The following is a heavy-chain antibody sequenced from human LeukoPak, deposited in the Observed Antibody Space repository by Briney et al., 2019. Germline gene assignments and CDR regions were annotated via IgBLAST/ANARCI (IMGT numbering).Heavy chain of an antibody. CDR1: GYTFTGHY. Sequence: GASVKVSCKASGYTFTGHYMHWVRQAPGQGLEWMGWINPNSGGTNYAQKFQGRVTMTRDTSISTAYMDLSSLRPDDTAVYYCATQYYDFWSGPRYFYYGMDVWGQGTTVTVSS. D-gene: IGHD3-3*01. V-gene: IGHV1-2*02. CDR2: INPNSGGT. J-gene: IGHJ6*02. CDR3: ATQYYDFWSGPRYFYYGMDV.